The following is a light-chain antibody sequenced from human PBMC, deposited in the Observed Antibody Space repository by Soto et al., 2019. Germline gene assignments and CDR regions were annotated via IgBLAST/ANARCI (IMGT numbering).Light chain of an antibody. CDR1: SSDVGGYNF. CDR3: TSYTTSSTVV. CDR2: DVS. J-gene: IGLJ2*01. V-gene: IGLV2-14*03. Sequence: QYVLTQPASVSGSPGQSITISCTGTSSDVGGYNFVSWYQQHPGKAPKVMIYDVSDRPSGVSDRFSGSKSGNTASLTISGLQAEDEAHYYCTSYTTSSTVVFGGGTKVTVL.